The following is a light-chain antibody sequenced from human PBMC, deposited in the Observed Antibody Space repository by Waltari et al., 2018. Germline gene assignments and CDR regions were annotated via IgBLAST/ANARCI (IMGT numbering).Light chain of an antibody. CDR1: STPSHFA. J-gene: IGLJ2*01. Sequence: LTQSPSSLTSLSASVKLIGTLNSTPSHFAIGWHHRPPEKGPRFLMTLNSDGSYIQGDGIPVRFSGSSSGAERYLIISSRQFEDEADYYCQTWGTGIFWTFGGETQLTVL. V-gene: IGLV4-69*02. CDR2: LNSDGSY. CDR3: QTWGTGIFWT.